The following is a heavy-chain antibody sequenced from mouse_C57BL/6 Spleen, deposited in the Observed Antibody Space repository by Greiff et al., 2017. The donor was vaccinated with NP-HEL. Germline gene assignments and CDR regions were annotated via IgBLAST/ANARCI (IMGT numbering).Heavy chain of an antibody. J-gene: IGHJ4*01. D-gene: IGHD2-1*01. V-gene: IGHV1-42*01. CDR1: GYSFTGYY. CDR2: INPSTGGT. Sequence: EVQLQQSGPELVKPGASVKISCKASGYSFTGYYMNWVKQSPEKSLEWIGEINPSTGGTTYNQKFKAKATLTVDKSSSTAYMQLKSLTSEDSAVYYCARYYGNLYAMDYWGQGTSVTVSS. CDR3: ARYYGNLYAMDY.